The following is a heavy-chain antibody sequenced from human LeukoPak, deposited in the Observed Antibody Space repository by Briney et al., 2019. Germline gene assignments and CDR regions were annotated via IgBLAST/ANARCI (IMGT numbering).Heavy chain of an antibody. CDR1: GPSITTYM. D-gene: IGHD2-2*01. V-gene: IGHV3-23*01. CDR3: AKVGEYQLLLYAFDM. J-gene: IGHJ3*02. Sequence: PGGSLRLSCAASGPSITTYMMNWVRQAPGKGLEWVSSISDRSGHIYYADSVKGRFTISRDNSKNTLYLQMNSLRAEDTAVYYCAKVGEYQLLLYAFDMWGQGTMVTVSS. CDR2: ISDRSGHI.